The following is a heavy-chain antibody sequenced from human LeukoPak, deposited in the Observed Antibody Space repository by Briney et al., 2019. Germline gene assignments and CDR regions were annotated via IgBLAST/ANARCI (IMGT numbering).Heavy chain of an antibody. J-gene: IGHJ4*02. V-gene: IGHV1-2*02. CDR3: ARGGGVVPAAITVFDY. Sequence: GASVKVSCKASGYTFTGYYMHWVRQAPGQGLEWMGWINPNSGGTNYAQKFQGRVTMTRDTSISTAYMELSRLRSDDTAVYYCARGGGVVPAAITVFDYWGQGTLVTVSS. D-gene: IGHD2-2*01. CDR1: GYTFTGYY. CDR2: INPNSGGT.